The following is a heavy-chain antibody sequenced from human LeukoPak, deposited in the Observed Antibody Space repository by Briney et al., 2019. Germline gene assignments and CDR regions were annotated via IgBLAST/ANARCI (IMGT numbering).Heavy chain of an antibody. CDR2: ISGSGGNT. D-gene: IGHD1-1*01. J-gene: IGHJ6*03. CDR3: ARTTEAHSWQTRYYSYYMDV. V-gene: IGHV3-23*01. Sequence: GGSLRLSCAASGFTFNNYAMSWVRQAPGKGLEWVSDISGSGGNTYYAASVKGRFTISRDNAKNSLYLQMNSLRGEDTAVYYCARTTEAHSWQTRYYSYYMDVWGKGTTVTVSS. CDR1: GFTFNNYA.